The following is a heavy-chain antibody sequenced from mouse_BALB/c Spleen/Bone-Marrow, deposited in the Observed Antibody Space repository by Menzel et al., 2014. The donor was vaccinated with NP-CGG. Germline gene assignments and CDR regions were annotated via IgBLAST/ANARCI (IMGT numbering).Heavy chain of an antibody. CDR1: GYAFTSYN. CDR3: ASFGNYEAWFAY. D-gene: IGHD2-1*01. V-gene: IGHV1S135*01. Sequence: LQESGPELVKPGASVKVSCKASGYAFTSYNIYWVKQSHGKSLEWIGYIDPYNGDTNYNQKFKVKATLTVDKSSSTAYMHLNSLTSEDSAVYYCASFGNYEAWFAYWGQGTLVTVSA. J-gene: IGHJ3*01. CDR2: IDPYNGDT.